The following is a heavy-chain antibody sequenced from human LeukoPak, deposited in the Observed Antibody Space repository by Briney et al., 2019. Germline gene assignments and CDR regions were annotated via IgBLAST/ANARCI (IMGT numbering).Heavy chain of an antibody. V-gene: IGHV3-11*01. J-gene: IGHJ4*02. Sequence: GGSLRLSCAASGFTFSDYYMSWIRQAPGEGLEWVSYISSSGSTIYYADSVKGRFTISRDNAKNSLYLQMNSLRAEDTAVYYCARVRAYYYGSGSLPYWGQGTLVTVSS. CDR3: ARVRAYYYGSGSLPY. D-gene: IGHD3-10*01. CDR2: ISSSGSTI. CDR1: GFTFSDYY.